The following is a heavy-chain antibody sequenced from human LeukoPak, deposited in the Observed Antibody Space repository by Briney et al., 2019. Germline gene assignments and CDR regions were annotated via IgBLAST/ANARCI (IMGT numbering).Heavy chain of an antibody. J-gene: IGHJ4*02. CDR2: IRYDGSNK. CDR1: GFTFSSYG. CDR3: AKDRYSSSSSFDY. D-gene: IGHD6-6*01. Sequence: GGSLRLSCAASGFTFSSYGMHWVRQAPGKGLEWVAFIRYDGSNKYYADSVKGRFTLSRDNSKNTLYLQMNSLRAEDTAVYYCAKDRYSSSSSFDYWGQGTLVTVSS. V-gene: IGHV3-30*02.